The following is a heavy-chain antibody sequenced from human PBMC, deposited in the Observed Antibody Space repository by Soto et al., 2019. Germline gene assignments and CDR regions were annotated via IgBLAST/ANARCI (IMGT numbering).Heavy chain of an antibody. CDR3: ARLRLTGYYYYGMDV. D-gene: IGHD3-10*01. V-gene: IGHV4-59*01. CDR2: IYYSGNT. CDR1: GGSINSYY. Sequence: PSETLSLTCTVSGGSINSYYWSWIRQSPGKGLEWIGYIYYSGNTHYNPSLESRVTISVDTSKNQFSLKLSSVTAADTAVYYCARLRLTGYYYYGMDVWGQGTTVTVSS. J-gene: IGHJ6*02.